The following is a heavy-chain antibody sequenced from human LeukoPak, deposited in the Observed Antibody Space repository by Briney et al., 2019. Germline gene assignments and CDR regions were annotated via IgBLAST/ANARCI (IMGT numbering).Heavy chain of an antibody. V-gene: IGHV3-23*01. CDR2: ISGSGGST. D-gene: IGHD3-16*02. CDR1: GFTFSNYA. J-gene: IGHJ3*02. CDR3: ALNGREVPSGAFDI. Sequence: GGSLRLSCAASGFTFSNYAMSWVRQAPGKGLEWVSAISGSGGSTYYADSVKSRFTISRDNSKNTLYLQMNSLRAEDTAVYYCALNGREVPSGAFDIWGQGTMVTVSS.